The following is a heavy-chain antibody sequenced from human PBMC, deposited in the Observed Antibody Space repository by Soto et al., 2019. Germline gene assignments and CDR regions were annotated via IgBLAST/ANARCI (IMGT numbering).Heavy chain of an antibody. CDR1: GFSLRTRGMC. J-gene: IGHJ4*02. D-gene: IGHD6-6*01. Sequence: GPTLVNPTQTLTLTCTFTGFSLRTRGMCVSWIRQPPGKALEWLALVDWDDDKYYNTSLRTRLTISRDTSKNQVILTMTNMDPVDTATYYCARRAAYSSSCFLEYWGQGSLVTVSS. CDR3: ARRAAYSSSCFLEY. V-gene: IGHV2-70*01. CDR2: VDWDDDK.